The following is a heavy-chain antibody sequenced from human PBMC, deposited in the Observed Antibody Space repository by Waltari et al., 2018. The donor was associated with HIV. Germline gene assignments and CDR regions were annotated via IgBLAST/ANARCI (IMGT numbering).Heavy chain of an antibody. CDR1: GFTFRGYS. V-gene: IGHV3-48*01. J-gene: IGHJ4*02. CDR2: ISSSGSTI. CDR3: ARDYSGTYADFDY. Sequence: EVQLVESGGGLVQPGGSLRLSCAASGFTFRGYSMNWVRQAPGKGLEWVSYISSSGSTIYYADSVRGRFTISRDNAKNSLYLQLNSLRAEDTAVYYCARDYSGTYADFDYWGQGTLVTVSS. D-gene: IGHD1-26*01.